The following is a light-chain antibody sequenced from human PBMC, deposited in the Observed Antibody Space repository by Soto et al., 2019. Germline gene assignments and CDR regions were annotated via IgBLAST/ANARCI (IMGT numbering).Light chain of an antibody. J-gene: IGLJ1*01. CDR2: EVR. V-gene: IGLV2-14*01. CDR3: SSYTSRGTRGG. CDR1: SGDIGSYNR. Sequence: QSVLTQPASVSGSPGQSITISCTGTSGDIGSYNRVSWYQQHPGKAPKPIIYEVRSRRSGVSNRFSGSKSGNTASLTISGLQADDEADYYCSSYTSRGTRGGFGTGTKVTV.